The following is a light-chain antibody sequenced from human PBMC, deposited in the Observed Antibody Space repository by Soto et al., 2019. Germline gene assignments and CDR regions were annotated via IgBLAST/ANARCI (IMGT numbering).Light chain of an antibody. CDR2: GNS. J-gene: IGLJ1*01. CDR3: QSYDSRLSYA. V-gene: IGLV1-40*01. Sequence: QSVLTQPPSVSGAPGQRVTISCTGSSSNIGAGYDVHWYQQLPGTAPKLLIYGNSNRPSGVPDRFSGSKSGTSASLAITGLQAEDEADYYCQSYDSRLSYAFGTGTKVTVL. CDR1: SSNIGAGYD.